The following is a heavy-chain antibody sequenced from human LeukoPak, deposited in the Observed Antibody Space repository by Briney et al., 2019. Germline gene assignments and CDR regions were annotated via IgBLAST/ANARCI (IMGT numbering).Heavy chain of an antibody. Sequence: ASVTVSCKASGYTFTSYYMHWVRQAPGQGLEWMGIINPSGGSTSYAQKFQGRVTMTRDMSTSTVYMELSSLRSEDTAVYYCARDPPGYCSGGSCYSRAFDIWGQGTMVTVSS. CDR3: ARDPPGYCSGGSCYSRAFDI. CDR1: GYTFTSYY. CDR2: INPSGGST. J-gene: IGHJ3*02. D-gene: IGHD2-15*01. V-gene: IGHV1-46*01.